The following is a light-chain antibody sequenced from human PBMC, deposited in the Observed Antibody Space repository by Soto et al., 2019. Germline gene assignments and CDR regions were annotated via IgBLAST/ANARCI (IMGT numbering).Light chain of an antibody. V-gene: IGKV3-15*01. CDR2: DAS. Sequence: EIVMTQSPATLSVSPGERATLSCRTSQSVSSNLAWYQQIPGQPPRLLIYDASTRATGIPARFGGSGSGTEFTLTISSLQSEDFAVYYCQQYSMWPPLTFGGGTKVEIK. CDR3: QQYSMWPPLT. CDR1: QSVSSN. J-gene: IGKJ4*01.